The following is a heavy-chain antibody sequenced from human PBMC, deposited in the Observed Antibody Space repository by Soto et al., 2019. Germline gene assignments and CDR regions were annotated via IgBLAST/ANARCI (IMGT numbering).Heavy chain of an antibody. CDR3: AKDRGHYYDSSAAFDI. J-gene: IGHJ3*02. D-gene: IGHD3-22*01. CDR2: ISGSGGST. Sequence: PGGSLRLSCAASGFTFSSYAMSWVRQSPGKGLEWVSAISGSGGSTYYADSVKGRFTISRDNSKNTLYLQMNSLRAEDTAVYYCAKDRGHYYDSSAAFDIWGQGTMVTVSS. V-gene: IGHV3-23*01. CDR1: GFTFSSYA.